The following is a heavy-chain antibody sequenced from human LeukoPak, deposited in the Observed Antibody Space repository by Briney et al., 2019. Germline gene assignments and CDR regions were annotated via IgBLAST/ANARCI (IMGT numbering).Heavy chain of an antibody. J-gene: IGHJ4*02. D-gene: IGHD3/OR15-3a*01. CDR2: IYYSGST. Sequence: SETLFLNRTVSGGSIRSWSYYWGRIRPPPGKGLGWIGSIYYSGSTYYNPSLKSRVTISVDTSKSQFSLKLSSVTAADTAVYYCARHLDSLVPNFDYWGQGTLVTVSS. CDR3: ARHLDSLVPNFDY. CDR1: GGSIRSWSYY. V-gene: IGHV4-39*01.